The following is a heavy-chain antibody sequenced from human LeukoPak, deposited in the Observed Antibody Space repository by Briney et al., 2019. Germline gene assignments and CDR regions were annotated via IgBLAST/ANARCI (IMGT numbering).Heavy chain of an antibody. V-gene: IGHV3-30*02. D-gene: IGHD6-19*01. CDR3: ANFPRDHKGIAVAGTSRWIFDY. Sequence: GGSLRLSCAASGFTFSSYGMHWVRQAPGKGLEWVAFIRYDGSNKYYADSVKGRFTISRDNSKNTLYLQMNSLRAEDTAVYYCANFPRDHKGIAVAGTSRWIFDYWGQGTLVTVSS. CDR2: IRYDGSNK. CDR1: GFTFSSYG. J-gene: IGHJ4*02.